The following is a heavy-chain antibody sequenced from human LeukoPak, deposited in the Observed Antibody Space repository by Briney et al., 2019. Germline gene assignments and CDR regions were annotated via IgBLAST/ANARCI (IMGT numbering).Heavy chain of an antibody. D-gene: IGHD6-19*01. CDR2: IYSGGSA. J-gene: IGHJ4*02. Sequence: SETLSLTCTVSGGSISGYYWSWIRQPPGMGLEGIGKIYSGGSANYNPSLKSRVTISVDTSKNHFSLKMTSMTAADTAVYYCARLAGGSGLDYWGQGTLVTVSS. V-gene: IGHV4-59*01. CDR3: ARLAGGSGLDY. CDR1: GGSISGYY.